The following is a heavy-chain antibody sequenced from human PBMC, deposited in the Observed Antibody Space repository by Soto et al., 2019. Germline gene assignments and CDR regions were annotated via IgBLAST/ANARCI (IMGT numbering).Heavy chain of an antibody. D-gene: IGHD2-2*01. CDR2: ISDVGGYT. CDR3: AKLLLYCSSTSCYFQSYYYYGMDV. Sequence: GGSLRLSCAASGFTLKNSAMHWVRQAPGKGLEWVSGISDVGGYTSYSDGVKGRFTVSRDTSKNTLSLVMNGLRVGDTAVYYCAKLLLYCSSTSCYFQSYYYYGMDVWGQGTTVTVSS. V-gene: IGHV3-23*01. J-gene: IGHJ6*02. CDR1: GFTLKNSA.